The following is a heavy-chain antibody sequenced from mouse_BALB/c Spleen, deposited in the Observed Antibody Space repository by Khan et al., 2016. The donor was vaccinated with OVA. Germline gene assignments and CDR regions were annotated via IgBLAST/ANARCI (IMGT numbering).Heavy chain of an antibody. D-gene: IGHD1-2*01. Sequence: VQLKQSGPEVVKPGASVKISCKASGYTFTDYNMDWLKQRHGKSLEWIGYFFPNSGGSGYNQKLKTKATLTVAISSSTAYMDLRSRTSEDSAFYYCVRSGYGSFAFWGQGTLVTVSA. CDR3: VRSGYGSFAF. J-gene: IGHJ3*01. CDR2: FFPNSGGS. V-gene: IGHV1S29*02. CDR1: GYTFTDYN.